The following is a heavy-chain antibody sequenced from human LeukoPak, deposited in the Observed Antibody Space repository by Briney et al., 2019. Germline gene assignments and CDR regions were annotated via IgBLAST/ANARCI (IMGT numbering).Heavy chain of an antibody. CDR2: ILYDGSSK. Sequence: PGRSLRLSCAASGFTFSSFAMHWVRQAPGKGLEWVSLILYDGSSKYYAESVEGRFSISRDNSKNTLYLQMNSLRAEDTAVYYCARATVPRTGDDAFDIWGQGTMVTVSS. CDR3: ARATVPRTGDDAFDI. CDR1: GFTFSSFA. V-gene: IGHV3-30*14. J-gene: IGHJ3*02. D-gene: IGHD4-17*01.